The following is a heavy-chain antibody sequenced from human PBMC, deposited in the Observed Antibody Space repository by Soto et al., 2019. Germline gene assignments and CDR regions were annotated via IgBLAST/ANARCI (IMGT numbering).Heavy chain of an antibody. D-gene: IGHD3-10*01. CDR3: ARDRRFGELFYFDY. V-gene: IGHV3-53*01. CDR2: IYSGGST. Sequence: EVQLVESGGGLIQPGGSLRLSCAASGFTVSSNYMSWVRQAPGKGLEWVSVIYSGGSTYYADSVKGRFTISRDNSKNTLYLQMNSLRAEDTAVYYCARDRRFGELFYFDYWGQGTLVTVSS. CDR1: GFTVSSNY. J-gene: IGHJ4*02.